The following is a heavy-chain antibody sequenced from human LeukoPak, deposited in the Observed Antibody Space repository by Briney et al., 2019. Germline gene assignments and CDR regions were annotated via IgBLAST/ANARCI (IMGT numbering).Heavy chain of an antibody. D-gene: IGHD6-19*01. V-gene: IGHV4-39*07. CDR2: IYYSGST. Sequence: SETLSLTCTVSGGSISSSSYYWGWIRQPPGKGLEWIGSIYYSGSTYYNPSLKSRVTISVDTSKNQFSLKLSSVTAADTAVYYCASSGWLGDYWGQGTLVTVSS. J-gene: IGHJ4*02. CDR1: GGSISSSSYY. CDR3: ASSGWLGDY.